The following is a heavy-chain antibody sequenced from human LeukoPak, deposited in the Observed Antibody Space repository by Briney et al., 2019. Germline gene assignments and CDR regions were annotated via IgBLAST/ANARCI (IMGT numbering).Heavy chain of an antibody. D-gene: IGHD6-19*01. Sequence: GGSLRLSCAASGFSFSSYWMSWVRQAPGKGLEWVANIEEDGSQQFYVDSVKGRFTISRDNAKKSLYLQMNSLRVEDTGVYYRASSPIAVALPSYWGQGTLVTVSS. CDR2: IEEDGSQQ. CDR3: ASSPIAVALPSY. V-gene: IGHV3-7*01. CDR1: GFSFSSYW. J-gene: IGHJ4*02.